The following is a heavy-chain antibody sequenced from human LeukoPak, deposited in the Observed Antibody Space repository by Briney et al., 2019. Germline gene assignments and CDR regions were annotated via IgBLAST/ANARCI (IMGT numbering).Heavy chain of an antibody. J-gene: IGHJ4*02. CDR1: GFTFSSYA. D-gene: IGHD3-22*01. CDR2: ISGSGGST. Sequence: GGSLRLSCAASGFTFSSYAMSWVRQAPGKGLEWVSAISGSGGSTYYADSVKGRFTISRDNSKNTLYLQMDSLRAEDTAVYYCAKGARRITMIVVVITPEGYYFDYWGQGTLVTVSS. V-gene: IGHV3-23*01. CDR3: AKGARRITMIVVVITPEGYYFDY.